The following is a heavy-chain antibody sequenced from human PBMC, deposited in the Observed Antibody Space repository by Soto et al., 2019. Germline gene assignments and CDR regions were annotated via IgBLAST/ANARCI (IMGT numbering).Heavy chain of an antibody. CDR2: INPKNGDT. D-gene: IGHD2-15*01. V-gene: IGHV1-2*02. CDR3: SKGRWTVGHCSGGSCYEGMDV. J-gene: IGHJ6*02. CDR1: GYTFIGFS. Sequence: ASVKVSCKSSGYTFIGFSLHWVRQAPGQGLEWMGWINPKNGDTCYAQKFQGRVTMTRDTSINTVYMELNSLKSDDTAVYYCSKGRWTVGHCSGGSCYEGMDVWGQGTTVTV.